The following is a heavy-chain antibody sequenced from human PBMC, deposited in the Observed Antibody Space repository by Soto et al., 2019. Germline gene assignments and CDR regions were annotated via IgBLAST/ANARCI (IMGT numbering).Heavy chain of an antibody. CDR3: AGGIAARPLGY. Sequence: SETLSLTCAVSGGSISSGGYSWSWIRQPPGKGLEWIGYIYHSGSTYYNPSLKSRVTISVDRSKNQFSLKLSSVTAADMAVYYCAGGIAARPLGYWGQGTLVTVSS. J-gene: IGHJ4*02. D-gene: IGHD6-6*01. CDR2: IYHSGST. V-gene: IGHV4-30-2*01. CDR1: GGSISSGGYS.